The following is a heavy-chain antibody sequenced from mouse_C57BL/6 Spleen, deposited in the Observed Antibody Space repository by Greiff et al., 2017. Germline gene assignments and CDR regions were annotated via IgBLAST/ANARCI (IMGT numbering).Heavy chain of an antibody. V-gene: IGHV1-80*01. CDR1: GYAFSSYW. Sequence: VQLQQSGAELVKPGASVKISCKASGYAFSSYWMNWVKQRPGKGLEWIGQIYPGDGDTNYNGKFKGKATLTADKSSSTAYMQLSSLTSEDSAVYFCERIRAMMVTPYWYFGVWGTGTTVTVSS. CDR2: IYPGDGDT. J-gene: IGHJ1*03. CDR3: ERIRAMMVTPYWYFGV. D-gene: IGHD2-3*01.